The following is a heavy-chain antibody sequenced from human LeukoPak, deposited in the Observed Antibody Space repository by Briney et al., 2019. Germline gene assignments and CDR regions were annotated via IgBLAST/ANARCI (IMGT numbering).Heavy chain of an antibody. Sequence: GGTLRLSCAASGFTVSSNYMSWVRQAPGKGLEWVSVIYSGGSTYYADSVKGRFTISRDNSKNTLYLQMNSLRAEDTAVYYCARARYSSSWYYYYMDVWGKGTTVTISS. J-gene: IGHJ6*03. V-gene: IGHV3-66*01. CDR2: IYSGGST. D-gene: IGHD6-13*01. CDR3: ARARYSSSWYYYYMDV. CDR1: GFTVSSNY.